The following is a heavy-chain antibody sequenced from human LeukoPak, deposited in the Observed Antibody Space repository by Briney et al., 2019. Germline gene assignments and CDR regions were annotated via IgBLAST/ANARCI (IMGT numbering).Heavy chain of an antibody. V-gene: IGHV3-7*01. CDR3: MSAHGY. J-gene: IGHJ4*02. Sequence: GGSLRLSCVVSRYSFSSNMVTWVRQAPGKGLEWMATILPGGSESYRVDSVKGRFTISRDNAKNSLYLQMNSLRAEDTAVYYCMSAHGYWGQGTLVTVSS. CDR2: ILPGGSES. CDR1: RYSFSSNM.